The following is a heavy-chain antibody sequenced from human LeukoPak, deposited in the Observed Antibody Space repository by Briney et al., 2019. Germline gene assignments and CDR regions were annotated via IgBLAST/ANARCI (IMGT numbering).Heavy chain of an antibody. D-gene: IGHD6-19*01. Sequence: SETLSLTCAVSGGSVSSSHWWTWVRQSPGKGLEWIGEIYHSGSTNYNPSLKSRVTISVDESKNQFSLKLNSVTAADTAVYFGARQVVAVAGTGYFDYWGQGTLVTVSS. V-gene: IGHV4-4*02. J-gene: IGHJ4*02. CDR3: ARQVVAVAGTGYFDY. CDR1: GGSVSSSHW. CDR2: IYHSGST.